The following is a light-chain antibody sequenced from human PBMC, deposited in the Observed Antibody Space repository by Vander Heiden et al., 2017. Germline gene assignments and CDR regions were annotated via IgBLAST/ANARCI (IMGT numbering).Light chain of an antibody. J-gene: IGKJ3*01. V-gene: IGKV3-20*01. CDR2: GAT. CDR1: QSVSSSY. Sequence: IVFTQSPATLSFSPGERATLSCSASQSVSSSYLAWYQQKPGQAPRLLIYGATSRATGIPDRFRGSGSGTDFTLTISRLEPEDFAVYYCQQYGSSLITFGPGTKVDFK. CDR3: QQYGSSLIT.